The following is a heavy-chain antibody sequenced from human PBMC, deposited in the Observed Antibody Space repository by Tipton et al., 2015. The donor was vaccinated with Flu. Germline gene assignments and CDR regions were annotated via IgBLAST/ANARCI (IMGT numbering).Heavy chain of an antibody. CDR2: IHYSGNT. CDR3: ARAVGYDSSGYSKNAFDI. J-gene: IGHJ3*02. D-gene: IGHD3-22*01. CDR1: GGSISSYY. V-gene: IGHV4-59*12. Sequence: TLSLTCTVSGGSISSYYWSWIRQPPGKGLEWIGYIHYSGNTDYNPSLQSRVTMSVDTSKNQFSLKLSSVTAADTAVYYCARAVGYDSSGYSKNAFDIWGQGTMVTVSS.